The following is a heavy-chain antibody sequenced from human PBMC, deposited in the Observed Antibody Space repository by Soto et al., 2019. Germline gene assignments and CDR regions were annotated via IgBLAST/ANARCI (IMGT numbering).Heavy chain of an antibody. CDR2: ISGSGNTT. V-gene: IGHV3-23*01. J-gene: IGHJ6*01. CDR1: GFTFSSFA. CDR3: AQSQSYYHYYGMDV. Sequence: EVQLLESGGGLVQPGGSLRLSCAASGFTFSSFAMTWVRQAPGKWLEWVSAISGSGNTTNYADSVKGRFTISRDNSKNTLYLQINSLRAEDTAVYYCAQSQSYYHYYGMDVWGQGTTVTVSS.